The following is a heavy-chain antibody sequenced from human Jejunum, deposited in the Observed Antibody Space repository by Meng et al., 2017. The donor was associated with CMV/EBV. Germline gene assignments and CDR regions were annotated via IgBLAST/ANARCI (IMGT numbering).Heavy chain of an antibody. CDR1: GYTFTSYD. J-gene: IGHJ4*02. CDR3: ARGRVPAAPPDY. CDR2: MNPNSGNT. Sequence: ASGYTFTSYDINWVRPATGQGLEWMGWMNPNSGNTGYAQKFQGRVTITRNTSISTAYMELSSLRSEDTAVYYCARGRVPAAPPDYWGQGTLVTVSS. D-gene: IGHD2-2*01. V-gene: IGHV1-8*03.